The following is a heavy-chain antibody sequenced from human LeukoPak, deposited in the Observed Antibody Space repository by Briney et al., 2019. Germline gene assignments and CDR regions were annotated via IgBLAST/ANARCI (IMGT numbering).Heavy chain of an antibody. V-gene: IGHV1-2*02. D-gene: IGHD1-1*01. CDR3: ARLNEGFDI. Sequence: GASVKVSCKASGYTFTGYYMHWVRQAPGQGLEWMGWISANSGGTSYAQKFQGRVTMTRDTSISTAYMELSRLRSDDTAVYYCARLNEGFDIWGQGTMVTVSP. CDR2: ISANSGGT. CDR1: GYTFTGYY. J-gene: IGHJ3*02.